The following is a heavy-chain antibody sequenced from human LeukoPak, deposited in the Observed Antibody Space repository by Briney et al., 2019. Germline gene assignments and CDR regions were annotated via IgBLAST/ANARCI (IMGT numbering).Heavy chain of an antibody. V-gene: IGHV3-43*02. D-gene: IGHD2-2*01. CDR1: GFTFVDYT. CDR2: ISGDGGST. CDR3: AKATKYQLLSHFDY. J-gene: IGHJ4*02. Sequence: GVSVRLSCAASGFTFVDYTMHWVRQAPGKGLEWVSLISGDGGSTYFADSVKGRFTISRDNSIQSLYLQMNSLRTEDTGLYYCAKATKYQLLSHFDYWGQGTLVTVSA.